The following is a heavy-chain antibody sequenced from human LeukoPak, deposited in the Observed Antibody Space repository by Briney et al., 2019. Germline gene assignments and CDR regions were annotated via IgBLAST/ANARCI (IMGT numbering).Heavy chain of an antibody. V-gene: IGHV3-23*01. CDR2: ISGSGGST. Sequence: GGSLRLSCAASGFTFSSYAMSWVRQAPGKGLEWVSAISGSGGSTYYADSVKGRFTISRDNSKNTLYLQMNSLRAEDTAVYYRAKIPTRYDSSGYEIDYWGQGTLVTVSS. CDR1: GFTFSSYA. J-gene: IGHJ4*02. D-gene: IGHD3-22*01. CDR3: AKIPTRYDSSGYEIDY.